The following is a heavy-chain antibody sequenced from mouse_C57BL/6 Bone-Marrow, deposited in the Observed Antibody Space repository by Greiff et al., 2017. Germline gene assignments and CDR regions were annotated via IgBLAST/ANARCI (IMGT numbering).Heavy chain of an antibody. CDR3: TPDGKTYYYAMDY. CDR1: GYTFTDYE. D-gene: IGHD2-1*01. J-gene: IGHJ4*01. V-gene: IGHV1-15*01. Sequence: QFQLQQSGAALVRPGASVTLSCKASGYTFTDYEMHWVKQTPVHGLEWIGAIDPETGGTAYTQKFKGKAILTADKSSSTAYMELRSLTSEDSAVYYCTPDGKTYYYAMDYWGQGTSVTVAS. CDR2: IDPETGGT.